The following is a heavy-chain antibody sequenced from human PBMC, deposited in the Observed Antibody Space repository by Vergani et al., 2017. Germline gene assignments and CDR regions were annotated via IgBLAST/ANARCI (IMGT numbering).Heavy chain of an antibody. CDR3: ARDLSLYSSGWSGYGMDV. Sequence: VQLLESGGGVVQPGRSLRLSCAASGFTFSSYGMHWVRQAPGKGLEWVAVISYDGSNKYYADSVKGRFTISRDNSKNTLYLQMNSLRAEDTAVYYCARDLSLYSSGWSGYGMDVWGQGTTVTVSS. D-gene: IGHD6-19*01. J-gene: IGHJ6*02. CDR1: GFTFSSYG. CDR2: ISYDGSNK. V-gene: IGHV3-30*03.